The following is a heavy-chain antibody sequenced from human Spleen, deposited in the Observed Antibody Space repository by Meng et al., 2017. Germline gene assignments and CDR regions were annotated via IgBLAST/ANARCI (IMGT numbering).Heavy chain of an antibody. D-gene: IGHD2-15*01. J-gene: IGHJ4*02. CDR3: ARVGGCSGGGCYHRLFDY. Sequence: QVQLQESGPGLVKPSETLSLSCTVSGGAISSSSNYWGWIRQPPGKGLEWIGSIYNSGSTYYNPSLKSRVTISVDTSKNQFSLKLTSVTGADTAVYYCARVGGCSGGGCYHRLFDYWGQGTLVTVSS. CDR1: GGAISSSSNY. CDR2: IYNSGST. V-gene: IGHV4-39*01.